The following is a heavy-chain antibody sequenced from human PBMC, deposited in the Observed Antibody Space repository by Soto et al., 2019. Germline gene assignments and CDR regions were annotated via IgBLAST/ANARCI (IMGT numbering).Heavy chain of an antibody. V-gene: IGHV4-59*01. CDR2: IYYSGST. Sequence: SETLSLTCTVSGGSISGYYWSWIRQPPGKGLEWIGYIYYSGSTNYNPSLKSRVTISVDTSKNQFSLKLSSVTAADTALYYCTRDLLPRYSFSGFDPWGQGTQVTVSS. CDR3: TRDLLPRYSFSGFDP. CDR1: GGSISGYY. D-gene: IGHD5-12*01. J-gene: IGHJ5*02.